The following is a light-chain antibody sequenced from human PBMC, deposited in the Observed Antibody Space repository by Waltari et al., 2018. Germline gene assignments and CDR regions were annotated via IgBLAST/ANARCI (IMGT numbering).Light chain of an antibody. CDR2: EVS. Sequence: QSALTQPASVSGSPGQSITISCTGTSSDVGGYNFVSWYQQHPGKAPKLMIYEVSKRPSGVSNRFSGSKSGNTASLTISGLQAEDEADYYCCSYAGSSTLEVFGGGTSLTVL. CDR3: CSYAGSSTLEV. J-gene: IGLJ2*01. CDR1: SSDVGGYNF. V-gene: IGLV2-23*02.